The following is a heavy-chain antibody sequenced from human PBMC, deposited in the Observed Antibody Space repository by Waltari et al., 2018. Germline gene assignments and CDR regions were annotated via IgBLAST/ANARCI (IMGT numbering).Heavy chain of an antibody. CDR2: IKLDGSAK. J-gene: IGHJ6*02. V-gene: IGHV3-7*01. Sequence: EVQLVESGGGLVQPGGSLRLSCAVSGFTFSNYWMSWVRQAPGKGLEGVANIKLDGSAKNYVDSVKGRFTISRDNAKNSLYLQMNSLRAEDTAMYYCARQGNMDVWGQGTTVTVSS. CDR3: ARQGNMDV. CDR1: GFTFSNYW.